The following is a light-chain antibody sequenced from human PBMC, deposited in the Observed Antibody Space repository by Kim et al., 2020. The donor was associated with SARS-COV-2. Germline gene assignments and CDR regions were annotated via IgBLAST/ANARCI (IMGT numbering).Light chain of an antibody. J-gene: IGLJ3*02. CDR1: SGHSSYI. CDR2: LEGSGSY. V-gene: IGLV4-60*03. Sequence: HPLLTQSSSASASLGSSVKLTCTLSSGHSSYIIAWHQQQPGKAPRYLMKLEGSGSYNKGSGVPDRFSGSSSGADRYLTISNLQSEDEADYYCETWDSNTRVFGGGTKLTVL. CDR3: ETWDSNTRV.